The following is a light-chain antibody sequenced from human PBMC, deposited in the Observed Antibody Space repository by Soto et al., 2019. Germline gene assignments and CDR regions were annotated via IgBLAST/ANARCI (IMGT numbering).Light chain of an antibody. CDR3: MQYNDWPPKQYT. Sequence: EIVMTQSPATLSVSPGERVTLSCRASQSVSRDLAWYQYKPGQAPRLLIYGASTRATGTPARFSGSGAGTEFSLSISSLQSEDFAVYYCMQYNDWPPKQYTFGQGTKREIK. V-gene: IGKV3-15*01. CDR1: QSVSRD. CDR2: GAS. J-gene: IGKJ2*01.